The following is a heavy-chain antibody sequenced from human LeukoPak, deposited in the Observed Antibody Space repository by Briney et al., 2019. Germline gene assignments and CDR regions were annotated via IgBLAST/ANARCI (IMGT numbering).Heavy chain of an antibody. CDR3: ARAGGNLGTAFYYYYYMDV. V-gene: IGHV4-61*02. D-gene: IGHD7-27*01. J-gene: IGHJ6*03. CDR2: IYTSGST. CDR1: GGSISSGSYY. Sequence: SETLSLTCTVSGGSISSGSYYWSWIRQPAGKGLEWIGRIYTSGSTNYNPSLKSRVTISVDTSKNQFSLKLSSVTAADTAVYYCARAGGNLGTAFYYYYYMDVWGKGTTVTVSS.